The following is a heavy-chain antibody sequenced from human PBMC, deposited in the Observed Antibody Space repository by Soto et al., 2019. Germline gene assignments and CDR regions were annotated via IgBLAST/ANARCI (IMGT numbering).Heavy chain of an antibody. CDR1: GASFSGYY. Sequence: QVQLQQWGAGLLKPSETLSLSCAVYGASFSGYYWNWIRQPPGKGLEWIGEINQSGSTNYSTSLKTRVTISVDTSKKQFSLRVSSVTAADTAVYYCARRFSGTGRYFDYWGQGTLVTVSS. V-gene: IGHV4-34*02. CDR2: INQSGST. J-gene: IGHJ4*02. D-gene: IGHD1-1*01. CDR3: ARRFSGTGRYFDY.